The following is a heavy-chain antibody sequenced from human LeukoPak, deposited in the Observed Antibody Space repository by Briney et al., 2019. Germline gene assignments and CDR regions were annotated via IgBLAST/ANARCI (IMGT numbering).Heavy chain of an antibody. Sequence: SETLSLTCAVSGYSISSGYYWGWIRQPPGKGLEWIGSIYHSGSTYYNPSLKSRVTISVDTSENQFSLKLTSVTAADTAVYYCAGLVWSGIDAYWGQGTLVNVSS. CDR1: GYSISSGYY. CDR3: AGLVWSGIDAY. J-gene: IGHJ4*02. CDR2: IYHSGST. V-gene: IGHV4-38-2*01. D-gene: IGHD3-3*01.